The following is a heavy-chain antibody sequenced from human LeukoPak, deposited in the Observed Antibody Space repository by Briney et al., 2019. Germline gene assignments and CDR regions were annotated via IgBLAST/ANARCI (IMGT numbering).Heavy chain of an antibody. CDR2: MGGSGDST. J-gene: IGHJ5*02. D-gene: IGHD6-13*01. Sequence: GGSLRLSCAASGFTFSSYAMSWVRQAPGKGLEWVSVMGGSGDSTNFADSVKGRFTISRDNSKNTLYLQMNSLRAEDTAVYYCATGGLGYSSSWFANWGQGTLVTVSS. V-gene: IGHV3-23*01. CDR1: GFTFSSYA. CDR3: ATGGLGYSSSWFAN.